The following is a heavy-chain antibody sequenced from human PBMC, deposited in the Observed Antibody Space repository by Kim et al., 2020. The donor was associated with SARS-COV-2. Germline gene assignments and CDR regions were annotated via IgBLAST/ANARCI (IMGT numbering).Heavy chain of an antibody. CDR2: LSGGGDTT. J-gene: IGHJ4*02. D-gene: IGHD3-22*01. CDR1: GFIFSSCG. CDR3: AKDVFYYDSGGYYYGPEY. V-gene: IGHV3-23*01. Sequence: GGSLRLSCAASGFIFSSCGMSWVRQAPGKGLEWVSGLSGGGDTTYYADSVKGRFTISRDNSKNTLYLQMNSLRAEDTAIYYCAKDVFYYDSGGYYYGPEYWGQGSLVTVSS.